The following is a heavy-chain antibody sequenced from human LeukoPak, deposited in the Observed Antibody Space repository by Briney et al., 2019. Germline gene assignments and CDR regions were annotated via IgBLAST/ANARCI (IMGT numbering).Heavy chain of an antibody. CDR3: ARRGHGYGSPFDY. D-gene: IGHD5-18*01. J-gene: IGHJ4*02. CDR1: GFTFNIYA. CDR2: IYPDGNT. V-gene: IGHV3-66*04. Sequence: PGGSLRLSCAASGFTFNIYAMNWVRQAPGKGLEWVSMIYPDGNTFYTNSVKGRFTISRDNSKNTLDLQMSSLRAEDTAVYYCARRGHGYGSPFDYWGQGTLVTVSS.